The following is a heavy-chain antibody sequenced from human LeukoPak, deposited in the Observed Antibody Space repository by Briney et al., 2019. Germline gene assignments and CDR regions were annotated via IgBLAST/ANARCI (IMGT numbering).Heavy chain of an antibody. V-gene: IGHV3-23*01. D-gene: IGHD2-15*01. CDR2: ISGSGGST. J-gene: IGHJ4*02. Sequence: GGSLRLSCAASGFTFSSYAMSWVRQAPGKGLEWVSVISGSGGSTHYAGSVKGRFTISRDNFKNTLYLQMNSLRADDTAVYFCAKGVDSGGTCYSSIDYWGQGTLVTVSP. CDR3: AKGVDSGGTCYSSIDY. CDR1: GFTFSSYA.